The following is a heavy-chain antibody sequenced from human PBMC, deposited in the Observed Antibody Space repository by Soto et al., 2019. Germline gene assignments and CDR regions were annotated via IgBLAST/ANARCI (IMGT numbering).Heavy chain of an antibody. CDR1: GYTFSDFD. V-gene: IGHV1-8*01. J-gene: IGHJ6*02. D-gene: IGHD3-16*01. CDR3: ARGNPFNYAGFDV. Sequence: ASVKVSCKASGYTFSDFDINRLRQAAGQGPEWMGWMNAKSGDTFSAQRLQGKFNMTWDTSPSTAYMEVGSLTSDDAAIYYCARGNPFNYAGFDVWGQGTTVTVS. CDR2: MNAKSGDT.